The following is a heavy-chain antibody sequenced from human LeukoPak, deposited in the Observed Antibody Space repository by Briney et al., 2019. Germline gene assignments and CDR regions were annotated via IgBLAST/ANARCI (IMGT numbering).Heavy chain of an antibody. CDR1: GYTFTGYY. D-gene: IGHD5-12*01. CDR2: ISPNSGGT. J-gene: IGHJ4*02. Sequence: ASVKVSCKASGYTFTGYYMHWVRQAPGQGLEWMGWISPNSGGTNYAQKFQGRVTMTRDTSISTAYMELSRLGSDDTAVYYCARLEWLRYRYYFDYWGQGTLVTVSS. CDR3: ARLEWLRYRYYFDY. V-gene: IGHV1-2*02.